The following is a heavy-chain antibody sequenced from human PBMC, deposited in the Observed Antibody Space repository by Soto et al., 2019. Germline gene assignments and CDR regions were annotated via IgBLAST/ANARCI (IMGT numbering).Heavy chain of an antibody. Sequence: PTETLSLTCAVYGGSFSGYYWSWIRQPPGKGLEWIGEINHSGSTNYNPSLKSRVTISVDTSKNQFSLKLSSVTAADTAVYYCARGKAHIVVVPAAMGVWFDPWGQGTLVTVSS. D-gene: IGHD2-2*01. CDR2: INHSGST. V-gene: IGHV4-34*01. J-gene: IGHJ5*02. CDR1: GGSFSGYY. CDR3: ARGKAHIVVVPAAMGVWFDP.